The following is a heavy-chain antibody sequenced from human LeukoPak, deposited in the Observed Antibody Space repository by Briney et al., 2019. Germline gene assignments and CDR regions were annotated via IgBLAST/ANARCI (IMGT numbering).Heavy chain of an antibody. V-gene: IGHV4-59*12. CDR2: FHNSGTS. CDR1: DDSISDYY. CDR3: ARGRAPYYYGSGSYYFPDDY. J-gene: IGHJ4*02. Sequence: SETLSLTCTVSDDSISDYYGGWIRRPPGKGREWIGYFHNSGTSTYNPSLKSRVTISADTSQNQFSLKLSSVTAAATAVYYCARGRAPYYYGSGSYYFPDDYWGQGTLVTVSS. D-gene: IGHD3-10*01.